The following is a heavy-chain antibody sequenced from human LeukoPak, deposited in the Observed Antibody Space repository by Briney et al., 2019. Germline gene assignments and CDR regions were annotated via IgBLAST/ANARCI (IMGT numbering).Heavy chain of an antibody. CDR1: GYTFTGYY. V-gene: IGHV1-2*04. D-gene: IGHD2-15*01. Sequence: ASVKVSCKASGYTFTGYYMHWVRQAPRQGLEWMGWINPNSGGTNYAQKFQGWVTMTRDTSISTAYMELSRLRSDDTAVYYCARESGGYCSGGSCWRYWFDPWGQGTLVTVSS. CDR2: INPNSGGT. CDR3: ARESGGYCSGGSCWRYWFDP. J-gene: IGHJ5*02.